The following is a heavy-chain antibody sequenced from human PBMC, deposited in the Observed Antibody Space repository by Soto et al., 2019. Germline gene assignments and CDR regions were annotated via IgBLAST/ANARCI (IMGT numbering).Heavy chain of an antibody. D-gene: IGHD3-16*02. V-gene: IGHV1-18*01. J-gene: IGHJ4*02. CDR2: IGTDNGNT. CDR3: ARDQGGTYYDYVWGSYRPASFDY. CDR1: GYTFTNSG. Sequence: ASVKVSCKASGYTFTNSGISWVRQAPGQGLEWMGWIGTDNGNTNYAQHLQGRVSMTTDTSTSTAYMELSSLRSEDTAVYYCARDQGGTYYDYVWGSYRPASFDYWGQGTLVTVSS.